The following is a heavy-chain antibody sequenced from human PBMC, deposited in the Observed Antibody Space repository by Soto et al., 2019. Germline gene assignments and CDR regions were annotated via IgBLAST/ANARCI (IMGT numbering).Heavy chain of an antibody. CDR1: GGSISSYY. J-gene: IGHJ6*03. V-gene: IGHV4-59*01. Sequence: PSETLSLTCTVSGGSISSYYWSWIRQPPGKGLEWIGYIYYSGSTNYNPSLKSRVTISVDTSKNQFSLKLSSVTAADTAVYYCARSTAPHYYHYYMDVWGKGTTVTVSS. CDR3: ARSTAPHYYHYYMDV. CDR2: IYYSGST. D-gene: IGHD2-21*02.